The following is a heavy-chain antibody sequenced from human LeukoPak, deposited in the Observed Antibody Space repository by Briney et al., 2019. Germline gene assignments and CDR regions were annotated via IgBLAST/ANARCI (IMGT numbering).Heavy chain of an antibody. Sequence: ASVKVSCKVSGHTLNELSMHWVRQPPGKGLEWMGGFDPEDEDTVYAQKFQGRITMTEDTSTDTAYLELSNLRSDDTAVYYCARDAGYYGSGSYYHYYYYMDVWGKGTTVTVSS. CDR2: FDPEDEDT. V-gene: IGHV1-24*01. J-gene: IGHJ6*03. D-gene: IGHD3-10*01. CDR3: ARDAGYYGSGSYYHYYYYMDV. CDR1: GHTLNELS.